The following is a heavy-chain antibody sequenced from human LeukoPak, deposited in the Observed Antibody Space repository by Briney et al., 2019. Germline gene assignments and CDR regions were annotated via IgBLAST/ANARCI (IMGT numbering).Heavy chain of an antibody. Sequence: GGSLRLSCAASGFTFSSYSMNWVRQAPGKGLEWVSSISSSSSYIYYADSVKGRFTISRDNAKNSLYLQMNSLRAEDTAVYYRARDQNVVVPAAMVTIFDYWGQGTLVTVSS. V-gene: IGHV3-21*01. J-gene: IGHJ4*02. CDR1: GFTFSSYS. CDR3: ARDQNVVVPAAMVTIFDY. CDR2: ISSSSSYI. D-gene: IGHD2-2*01.